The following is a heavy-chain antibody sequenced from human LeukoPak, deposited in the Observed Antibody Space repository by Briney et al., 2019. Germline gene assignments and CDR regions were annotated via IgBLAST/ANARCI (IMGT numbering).Heavy chain of an antibody. CDR1: GFAFSDYA. J-gene: IGHJ1*01. V-gene: IGHV3-23*01. Sequence: PGGSLRLSCAASGFAFSDYAMSWVRQAPGKGLEWVSAISGSGGSTYYADSVKGRFTISRDSSKNTLYLQMNSLRAEDTAVYYCATIYGSGSYEYFQHWGQGTLVTVSS. CDR2: ISGSGGST. D-gene: IGHD3-10*01. CDR3: ATIYGSGSYEYFQH.